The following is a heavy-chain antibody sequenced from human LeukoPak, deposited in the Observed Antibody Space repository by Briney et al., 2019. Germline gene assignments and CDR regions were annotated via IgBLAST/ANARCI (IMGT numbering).Heavy chain of an antibody. D-gene: IGHD6-25*01. CDR3: ARDLAA. V-gene: IGHV3-66*01. Sequence: GGSLRLSCAVSGFTFSSYDMSCVRQAPGKGLEWVSVIYSGGSTYYADSVKGRFTISRDNSKNTLYLQMNSLRAEDTAVYYCARDLAAWGQGTMVTVSS. CDR2: IYSGGST. CDR1: GFTFSSYD. J-gene: IGHJ3*01.